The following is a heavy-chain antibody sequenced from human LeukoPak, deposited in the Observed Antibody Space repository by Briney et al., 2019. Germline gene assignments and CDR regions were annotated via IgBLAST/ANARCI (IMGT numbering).Heavy chain of an antibody. V-gene: IGHV4-39*07. J-gene: IGHJ4*02. D-gene: IGHD5-12*01. CDR2: IYYSGST. Sequence: SETLSLTCTVPGGSISSSSYYWGWIRQPPGKGLEWIGSIYYSGSTYYNPSLKSRVTISVDTSNNQVSLKLSSVTAADTAVYYCARGALRLPYYFDYWGQGTLVTVSS. CDR1: GGSISSSSYY. CDR3: ARGALRLPYYFDY.